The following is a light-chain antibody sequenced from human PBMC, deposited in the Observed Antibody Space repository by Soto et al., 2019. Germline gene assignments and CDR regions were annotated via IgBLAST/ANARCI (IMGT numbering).Light chain of an antibody. CDR2: EDS. J-gene: IGLJ1*01. CDR1: SSGVGSFNL. CDR3: CSYAGTRTSYV. V-gene: IGLV2-23*01. Sequence: QSALTQPASVSGSPGQSITISCTGTSSGVGSFNLVSWYQQHPGKAPKLVTYEDSKGASGVSNRFSGSKSGNTASLAISGLQAEDEADYYCCSYAGTRTSYVFGTGTKVTVL.